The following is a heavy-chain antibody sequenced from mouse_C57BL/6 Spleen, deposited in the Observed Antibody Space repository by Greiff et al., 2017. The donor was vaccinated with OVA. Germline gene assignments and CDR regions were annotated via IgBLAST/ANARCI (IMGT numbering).Heavy chain of an antibody. J-gene: IGHJ4*01. CDR1: GFTFSSYG. Sequence: EVMLVESGGDLVKPGGSLKLSCAASGFTFSSYGMSWVRQTPDKRLEWVATISSGGSYTYYPDSVKGRFTISRDNAKNTLYLQMSSLKSEDTAMYYCARHERLRGDYCAMDYWGQNTSVTVPS. CDR3: ARHERLRGDYCAMDY. CDR2: ISSGGSYT. V-gene: IGHV5-6*01. D-gene: IGHD2-4*01.